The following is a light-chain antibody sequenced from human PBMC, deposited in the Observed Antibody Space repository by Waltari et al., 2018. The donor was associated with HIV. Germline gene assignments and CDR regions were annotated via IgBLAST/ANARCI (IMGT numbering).Light chain of an antibody. V-gene: IGKV1-27*01. CDR3: QRYDRAPYT. J-gene: IGKJ2*01. CDR1: QGIGSD. CDR2: AAS. Sequence: DVQMTQSPSSLSASVGDRVAITCRANQGIGSDYAWYQQKPGKVPKLLIYAASTLKSGAPSRFSGSGSGTDFTLTITNLQTEDFSFYYCQRYDRAPYTFGPGTRLELK.